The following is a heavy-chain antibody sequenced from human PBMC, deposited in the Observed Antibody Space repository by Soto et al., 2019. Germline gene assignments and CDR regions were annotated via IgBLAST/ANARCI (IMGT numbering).Heavy chain of an antibody. V-gene: IGHV4-34*01. D-gene: IGHD3-10*01. Sequence: SETLSLTCDVYGGTLSGYHWSWIRQSPGQGLGWIGEVDHSGSANYNPSLRSRVSISIDTSKKQFSLKLSSVTAADAAVYFCARSLGIGYYYGLDVWGQGTTVTVSS. CDR1: GGTLSGYH. CDR2: VDHSGSA. J-gene: IGHJ6*02. CDR3: ARSLGIGYYYGLDV.